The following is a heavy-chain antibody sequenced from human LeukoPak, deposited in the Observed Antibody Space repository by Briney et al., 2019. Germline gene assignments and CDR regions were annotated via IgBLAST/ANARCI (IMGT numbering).Heavy chain of an antibody. CDR3: ATGNYGSGSSSDY. D-gene: IGHD3-10*01. V-gene: IGHV3-74*01. Sequence: GGSLRLSWAASRFTFSSFWMHWVRQAPGKGLVWVSRINGDGGTTSYADSGKGRFTISRDNAKSTLYLQMNSLRAEDTAVYYCATGNYGSGSSSDYWGQGTLVTVSS. CDR2: INGDGGTT. J-gene: IGHJ4*02. CDR1: RFTFSSFW.